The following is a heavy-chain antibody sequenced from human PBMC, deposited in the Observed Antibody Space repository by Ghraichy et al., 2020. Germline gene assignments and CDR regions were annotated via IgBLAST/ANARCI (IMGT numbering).Heavy chain of an antibody. CDR1: GFTFSTYS. D-gene: IGHD4-17*01. V-gene: IGHV3-21*01. CDR2: ISSSTTHI. CDR3: ARSITTVTKWFDP. Sequence: GESLNISCAGSGFTFSTYSMSWVRQAPGRGLEWVSSISSSTTHIYYADSVKGRFTISRDNAKNSLFLEMNNLRAEDTAMYYCARSITTVTKWFDPWGPGTLVTVSS. J-gene: IGHJ5*02.